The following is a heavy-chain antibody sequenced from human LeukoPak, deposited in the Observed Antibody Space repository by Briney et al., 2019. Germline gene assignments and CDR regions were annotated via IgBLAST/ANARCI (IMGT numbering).Heavy chain of an antibody. V-gene: IGHV3-23*01. CDR3: PSGWYYFDY. D-gene: IGHD6-19*01. Sequence: GGSLRLSCAASGFTFSSYAMSWVRQAPGKGLEWVSAICGSGGSTYYADSVKGRFTISRDNSKNTLYLQMNSLRAEDTAVYYCPSGWYYFDYWGQGTLVTVSS. CDR2: ICGSGGST. CDR1: GFTFSSYA. J-gene: IGHJ4*02.